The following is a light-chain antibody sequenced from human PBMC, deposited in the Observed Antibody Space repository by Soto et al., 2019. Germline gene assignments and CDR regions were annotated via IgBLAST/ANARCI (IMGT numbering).Light chain of an antibody. CDR1: TGAVTSGYY. CDR3: LLYYGGPWV. Sequence: QAVVTQEPSLTVSPGGTVTLTCAASTGAVTSGYYPNWFQQKPGQAPRSLIYSTSYKHSWTPARFSGSLLGGKAALTLSGVQPEDEAEYYCLLYYGGPWVFGGGTKLTVL. CDR2: STS. J-gene: IGLJ3*02. V-gene: IGLV7-43*01.